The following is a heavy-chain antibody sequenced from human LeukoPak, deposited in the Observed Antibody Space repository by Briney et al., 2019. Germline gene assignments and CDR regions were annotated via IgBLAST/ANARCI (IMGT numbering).Heavy chain of an antibody. V-gene: IGHV3-7*01. Sequence: GGSLRLSCAASGFTFGSYWMSWVRQAPGRGLEWVANIKQDGSEKYYVDSVKGRFTISRDNAKNTLYLQMNSLRAEDTAVYYCARAPYRRYYGSGSQKNYFDYWGQGTLVTVSS. J-gene: IGHJ4*02. CDR2: IKQDGSEK. CDR1: GFTFGSYW. D-gene: IGHD3-10*01. CDR3: ARAPYRRYYGSGSQKNYFDY.